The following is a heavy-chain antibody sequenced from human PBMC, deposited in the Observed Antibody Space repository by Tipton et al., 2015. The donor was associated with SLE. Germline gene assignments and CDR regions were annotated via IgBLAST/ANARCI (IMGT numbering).Heavy chain of an antibody. CDR1: GFTFSNYG. CDR3: ASDILTGPDY. Sequence: SLRLSCAASGFTFSNYGMHWVRQAPGKGLEWVAVISYDGSNKYYADSVKGRFTISRDNSKNTLYLQMNSLRAEDTAVYYCASDILTGPDYWGQGTLVTVSS. J-gene: IGHJ4*02. CDR2: ISYDGSNK. V-gene: IGHV3-30*19. D-gene: IGHD3-9*01.